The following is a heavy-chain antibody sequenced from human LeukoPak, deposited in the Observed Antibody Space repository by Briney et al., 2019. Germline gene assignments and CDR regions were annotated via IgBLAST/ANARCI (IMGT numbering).Heavy chain of an antibody. V-gene: IGHV1-8*01. D-gene: IGHD2-8*01. CDR2: MNPNSGNT. Sequence: ASVKVSCKASGYTFTSYDINRVRQATGQGLEWMGWMNPNSGNTGYAQKFQGRVTMTRNTSISTAYMELSSLRSEDTAVYYCARVEGVYAIPLAFDIWGQGTMVTVSS. CDR1: GYTFTSYD. J-gene: IGHJ3*02. CDR3: ARVEGVYAIPLAFDI.